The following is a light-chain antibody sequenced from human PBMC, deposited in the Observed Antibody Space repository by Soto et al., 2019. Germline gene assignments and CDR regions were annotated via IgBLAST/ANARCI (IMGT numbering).Light chain of an antibody. J-gene: IGKJ1*01. Sequence: DIQMTQAASSLSESAVDRVIITCRASQGISTYLNWYQQKPGKAPKLLIYAASSLQSGVPSRFSGSGSETDFTLTISSLQPEDFATYSCQQSYNTTWTFGQGTKVDI. CDR2: AAS. CDR1: QGISTY. CDR3: QQSYNTTWT. V-gene: IGKV1-39*01.